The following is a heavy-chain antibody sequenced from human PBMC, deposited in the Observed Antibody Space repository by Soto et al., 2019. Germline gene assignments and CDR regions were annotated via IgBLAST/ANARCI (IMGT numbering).Heavy chain of an antibody. CDR1: GGSTSNISCC. J-gene: IGHJ4*02. CDR3: ARHDNYDILTGFSF. Sequence: SVTIRVTRTVFGGSTSNISCCRVRNSKPPGKGLEWIGSIWYSGYLYYHPSLKSRVTISIDTSKNQFSLKLSSVTAADTAVYYCARHDNYDILTGFSFWGQGTQVTVSS. CDR2: IWYSGYL. V-gene: IGHV4-39*01. D-gene: IGHD3-9*01.